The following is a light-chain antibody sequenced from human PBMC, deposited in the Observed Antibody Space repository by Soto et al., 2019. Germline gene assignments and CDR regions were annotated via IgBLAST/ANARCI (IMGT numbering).Light chain of an antibody. CDR1: SSDVGGYNY. Sequence: QSVLTQPPSASGSPGQSVTISCTGTSSDVGGYNYVSWYQQHPGKAPKLMIYEVSKRPSGVPDRFSGSKSGNTASLTVSGLQAEYEADYYCSSYAGSNNLVFGGGTKLPVL. J-gene: IGLJ2*01. CDR3: SSYAGSNNLV. CDR2: EVS. V-gene: IGLV2-8*01.